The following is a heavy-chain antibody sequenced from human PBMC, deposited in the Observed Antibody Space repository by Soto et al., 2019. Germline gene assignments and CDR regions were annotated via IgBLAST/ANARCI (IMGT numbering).Heavy chain of an antibody. J-gene: IGHJ5*02. CDR1: GGSISSGGYS. V-gene: IGHV4-30-2*01. D-gene: IGHD3-10*01. CDR2: IYHSGST. CDR3: ARGYGSGSSRWFDP. Sequence: SETLSLTCAVSGGSISSGGYSWSWIRQPPGKGLEWIGYIYHSGSTYYNPSLKSRVTISVDTSKNQFSLKLSSVTAADTAVYYCARGYGSGSSRWFDPWGQGTLVTVSS.